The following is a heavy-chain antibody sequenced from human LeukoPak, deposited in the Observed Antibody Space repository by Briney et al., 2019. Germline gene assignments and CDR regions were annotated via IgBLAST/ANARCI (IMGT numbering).Heavy chain of an antibody. J-gene: IGHJ6*02. CDR2: IWHDESIK. Sequence: GRSLRLSCAASGFTFSSYGMHWFRQGPGKGLEWVAVIWHDESIKRYAESVMGRFTVSKENSKNTMYLQMNSLRAEDTAVYYCARGLLNTFGVDAWGQGTTVTVS. D-gene: IGHD1/OR15-1a*01. CDR3: ARGLLNTFGVDA. V-gene: IGHV3-33*08. CDR1: GFTFSSYG.